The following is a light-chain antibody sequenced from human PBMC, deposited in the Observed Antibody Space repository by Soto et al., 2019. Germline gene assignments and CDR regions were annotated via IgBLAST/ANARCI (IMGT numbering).Light chain of an antibody. J-gene: IGLJ1*01. V-gene: IGLV2-11*01. CDR1: SNDVGGYSY. CDR3: CSFAGSYIYV. Sequence: QSALTQPRSVSGSPGQSVTISCTGTSNDVGGYSYVSWYQQPPGKVPKLLIYDVTERPSGVPHRFSGSKSGNTASLTISGLQPEDEADYYCCSFAGSYIYVFGTGTQLTVL. CDR2: DVT.